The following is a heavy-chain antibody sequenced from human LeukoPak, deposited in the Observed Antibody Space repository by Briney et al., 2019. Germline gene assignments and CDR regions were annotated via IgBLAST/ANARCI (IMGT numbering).Heavy chain of an antibody. CDR2: ISSSGSTI. Sequence: GGSHTLSCAASGFTFSSYEMNWVRQAPGKGLEWVSYISSSGSTIYYADSVKGRFTISRDNAKNSLYLQMNSLRAEDTAVYYCAGDRIAAVGRYGLDVWGQGAPVTVPS. V-gene: IGHV3-48*03. CDR1: GFTFSSYE. J-gene: IGHJ6*02. D-gene: IGHD6-13*01. CDR3: AGDRIAAVGRYGLDV.